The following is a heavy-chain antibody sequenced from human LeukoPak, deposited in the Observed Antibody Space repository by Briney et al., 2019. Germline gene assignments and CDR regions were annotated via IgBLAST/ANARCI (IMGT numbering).Heavy chain of an antibody. D-gene: IGHD6-13*01. CDR1: GYTFTSYG. V-gene: IGHV1-18*04. CDR3: ARDAGPYSSSCHMDV. J-gene: IGHJ6*04. Sequence: ASVKVSCKASGYTFTSYGISWVRQAPGQGLEWMGWISAYNGNTNYAQKLQGRVTMTTDTSTSTAYMELRSLRPDDTAVYYWARDAGPYSSSCHMDVWGKGTTVTVSS. CDR2: ISAYNGNT.